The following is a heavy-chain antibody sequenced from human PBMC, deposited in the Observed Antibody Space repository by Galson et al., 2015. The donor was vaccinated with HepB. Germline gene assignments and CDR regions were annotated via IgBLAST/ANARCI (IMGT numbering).Heavy chain of an antibody. J-gene: IGHJ4*02. Sequence: SLRLSCAASGFTFSSYGMHWVRQAPGKGLEWVAVISYDGSNKYYADSVKGRFTISRDNSKNTLYLQMNSLKTEDTAVYYCTTTSSGWYYDDYWGQGTLVTVSS. CDR3: TTTSSGWYYDDY. CDR2: ISYDGSNK. D-gene: IGHD6-19*01. V-gene: IGHV3-30*03. CDR1: GFTFSSYG.